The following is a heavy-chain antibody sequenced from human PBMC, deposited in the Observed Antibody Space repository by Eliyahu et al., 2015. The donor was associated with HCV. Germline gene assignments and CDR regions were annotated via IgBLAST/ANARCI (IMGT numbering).Heavy chain of an antibody. Sequence: EVQLVQSGAEVKKPGESLKISCKGSXYSFTSYXXGWVRQMPGKGLEWXGIIXPGDSDTRYSPSFQGQVTISADKSISTAYLQWSSLKASDTAMYYCARARYFDWFPHLRDAFDIWGQGTMVTVSS. J-gene: IGHJ3*02. D-gene: IGHD3-9*01. CDR1: XYSFTSYX. V-gene: IGHV5-51*01. CDR2: IXPGDSDT. CDR3: ARARYFDWFPHLRDAFDI.